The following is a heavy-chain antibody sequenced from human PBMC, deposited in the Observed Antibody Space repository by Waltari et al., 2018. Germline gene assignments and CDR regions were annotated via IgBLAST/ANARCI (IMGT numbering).Heavy chain of an antibody. J-gene: IGHJ4*02. CDR1: GFAFANYG. Sequence: EVRLVESGGGLVQPGGSLRLSCAASGFAFANYGMSWVRQAPGKGLACVSSISGSGGTTYYADSVKGRFTMSKDNSKNTLFLQMNSLRVDDTADYYCAKSSGSYYEVFDYWGRGTLVTVSS. CDR2: ISGSGGTT. D-gene: IGHD1-26*01. V-gene: IGHV3-23*04. CDR3: AKSSGSYYEVFDY.